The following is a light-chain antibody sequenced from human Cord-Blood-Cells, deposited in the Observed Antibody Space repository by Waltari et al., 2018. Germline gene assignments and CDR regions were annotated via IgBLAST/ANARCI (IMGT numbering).Light chain of an antibody. Sequence: QSALTQPRSVSGSPGQSVTISCPGTSSAVGGYHYVSWYPQHPGKAPKLMIYDVSKRPSGVPDRFSGSKSGNTASLTISGLQAEDEADYYCCSYAGSYTWVFGGGTKLTVL. CDR3: CSYAGSYTWV. CDR2: DVS. CDR1: SSAVGGYHY. J-gene: IGLJ3*02. V-gene: IGLV2-11*01.